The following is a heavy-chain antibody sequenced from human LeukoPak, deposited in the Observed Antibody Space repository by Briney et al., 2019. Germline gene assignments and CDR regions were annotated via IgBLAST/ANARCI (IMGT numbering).Heavy chain of an antibody. J-gene: IGHJ3*02. CDR3: ARDVVVTSSPDAFDI. V-gene: IGHV4-31*03. Sequence: SETLSLTCTVSGDSVTSGGYFWTWIRQHPGKGLEWIVYISNSGTTSYNPSVKSRVSISVDISNNQFSLRLSSVTAADTAVYYCARDVVVTSSPDAFDIWGQGTMVTVS. D-gene: IGHD2-21*02. CDR2: ISNSGTT. CDR1: GDSVTSGGYF.